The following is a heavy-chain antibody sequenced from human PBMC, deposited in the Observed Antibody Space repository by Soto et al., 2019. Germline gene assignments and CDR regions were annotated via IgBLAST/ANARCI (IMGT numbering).Heavy chain of an antibody. D-gene: IGHD3-22*01. CDR3: TRAGRARYYYDSSGYYSFDY. V-gene: IGHV1-69*13. CDR2: IIPIFGTA. CDR1: GGTFSSYA. J-gene: IGHJ4*02. Sequence: GASVKVSCKASGGTFSSYAISWVRQAPGQGLEWMGGIIPIFGTANYAQKFQGRVSITADESTTTAYMELSSLRSEDTAVYYCTRAGRARYYYDSSGYYSFDYWGQGTLVTVSS.